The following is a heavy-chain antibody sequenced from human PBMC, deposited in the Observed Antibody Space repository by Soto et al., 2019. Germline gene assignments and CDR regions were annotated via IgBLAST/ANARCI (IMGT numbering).Heavy chain of an antibody. CDR2: ISYDGSNK. CDR1: GFTFSSHG. CDR3: AKDAVLGRFDY. J-gene: IGHJ4*02. Sequence: SCAASGFTFSSHGMHWVRQAPGKGLEWVAVISYDGSNKYYADSVKGRFTISRDNSKNTLYLQMNSLRAEDTAVYYCAKDAVLGRFDYWGQGTLVTVSS. V-gene: IGHV3-30*18.